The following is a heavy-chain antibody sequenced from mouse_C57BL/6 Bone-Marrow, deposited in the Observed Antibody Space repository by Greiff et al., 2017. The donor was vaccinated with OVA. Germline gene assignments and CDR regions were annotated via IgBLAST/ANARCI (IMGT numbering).Heavy chain of an antibody. Sequence: DVKLVESGGGLVQPGGSLKLSCAASGFTFSDYYMYWVRQTPEKRLEWVAYISNGGGSTYYPDTVKGRFTISRDNAKNTLYLQMSRLKSEDTAMYYCARPLTGTHYAMDYWGQGTSVTVSS. CDR2: ISNGGGST. V-gene: IGHV5-12*01. J-gene: IGHJ4*01. CDR3: ARPLTGTHYAMDY. CDR1: GFTFSDYY. D-gene: IGHD4-1*01.